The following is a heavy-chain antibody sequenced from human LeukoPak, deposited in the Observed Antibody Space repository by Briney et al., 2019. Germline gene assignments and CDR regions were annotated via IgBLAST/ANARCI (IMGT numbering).Heavy chain of an antibody. J-gene: IGHJ4*02. CDR1: GFTFSSYA. Sequence: GGSLRLSCAASGFTFSSYAMSWVRQAPGKGLEWVSIISGTGGSTYYADSVKGRFTISRDNSKNTLYLQMNSLRADDTAVYYCAKGGDYGDYFDYWGQGTLVTASS. CDR3: AKGGDYGDYFDY. V-gene: IGHV3-23*01. CDR2: ISGTGGST. D-gene: IGHD4-17*01.